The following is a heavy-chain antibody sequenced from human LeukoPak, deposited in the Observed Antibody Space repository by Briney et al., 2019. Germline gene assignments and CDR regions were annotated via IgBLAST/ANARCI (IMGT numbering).Heavy chain of an antibody. Sequence: GGSLRLSCAASGFTFSSYALSWVRQAPGKGLEWVSSISGSGGNTYYADSVKGRFTISRDNSKNTLYMQMNSLRAEDTAVYYCAKLVTHFDYWGQGTLVTVSS. CDR1: GFTFSSYA. CDR3: AKLVTHFDY. D-gene: IGHD4-23*01. CDR2: ISGSGGNT. V-gene: IGHV3-23*01. J-gene: IGHJ4*02.